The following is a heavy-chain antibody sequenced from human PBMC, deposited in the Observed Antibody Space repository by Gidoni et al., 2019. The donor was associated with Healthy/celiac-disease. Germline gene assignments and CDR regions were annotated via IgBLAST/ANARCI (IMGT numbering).Heavy chain of an antibody. CDR2: IWYDGSNK. J-gene: IGHJ3*02. CDR1: GFTFRSYG. D-gene: IGHD3-3*01. CDR3: AREDGNDFWSGYYGNAFDI. Sequence: QVQLVESGGGVVQPGRSLRLSCAASGFTFRSYGLHWVRQAPGKGLGWVAVIWYDGSNKYYADSVKGRFTISRDNSKNTLYLQMNSLRAEDTAVYYCAREDGNDFWSGYYGNAFDIWGQGTMVTVSS. V-gene: IGHV3-33*01.